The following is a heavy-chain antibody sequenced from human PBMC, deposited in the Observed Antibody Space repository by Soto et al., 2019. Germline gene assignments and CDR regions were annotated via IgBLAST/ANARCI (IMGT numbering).Heavy chain of an antibody. J-gene: IGHJ6*02. D-gene: IGHD4-4*01. CDR2: INAGNGNT. V-gene: IGHV1-3*01. Sequence: ASVKVSCKASGYTFTSYAMHWVRQAPGQRLEWMGWINAGNGNTKYSQKFQGRVTITRDTSASTAYMELSSLRSEDTAVYYCARAEDSAYYYYYGMDVWGQGTTVTVSS. CDR3: ARAEDSAYYYYYGMDV. CDR1: GYTFTSYA.